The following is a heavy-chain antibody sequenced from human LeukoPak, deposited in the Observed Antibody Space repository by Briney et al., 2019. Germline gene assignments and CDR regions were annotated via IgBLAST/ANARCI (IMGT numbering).Heavy chain of an antibody. CDR2: ISGSGDST. V-gene: IGHV3-23*01. CDR1: GFTFGSYA. J-gene: IGHJ2*01. CDR3: ARAVSNYYFWYFDL. Sequence: GGSLRLSCAASGFTFGSYAMSWVRQAPGKGLEWVSAISGSGDSTYYADSVKGRFTISRDNSKNTLYLQMSSLRAEDTAVYYCARAVSNYYFWYFDLWGRGTLVTVSS. D-gene: IGHD4-11*01.